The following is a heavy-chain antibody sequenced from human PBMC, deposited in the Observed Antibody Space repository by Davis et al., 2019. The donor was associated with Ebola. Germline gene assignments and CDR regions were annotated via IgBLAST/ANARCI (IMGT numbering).Heavy chain of an antibody. CDR1: GGSISSGDSY. CDR3: ASFMTTVTTGWFDP. Sequence: MPSETLSLTCTVSGGSISSGDSYWSWIRQPPGQGLEWIGYIYYSGSTYYNPSLKSRVTISVDTSKNQFSLKLSSVTAADTAVYYCASFMTTVTTGWFDPWGQGTLVTVSS. V-gene: IGHV4-30-4*01. CDR2: IYYSGST. D-gene: IGHD4-11*01. J-gene: IGHJ5*02.